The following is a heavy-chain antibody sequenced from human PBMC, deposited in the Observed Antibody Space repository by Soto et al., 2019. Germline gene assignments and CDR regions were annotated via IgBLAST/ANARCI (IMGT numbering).Heavy chain of an antibody. D-gene: IGHD3-16*01. Sequence: VQLLESGGGLVQPGGSLRLSCVASGITFSNYALSWVRQAPGKGLEWVSGISASGANTYYADSVKGRFTISRDNSKNTLSLQGNSMRSNDTAVYFCAKEHGAGTSMITSYFDYWGRGTLVSVCS. V-gene: IGHV3-23*01. CDR1: GITFSNYA. CDR3: AKEHGAGTSMITSYFDY. J-gene: IGHJ4*02. CDR2: ISASGANT.